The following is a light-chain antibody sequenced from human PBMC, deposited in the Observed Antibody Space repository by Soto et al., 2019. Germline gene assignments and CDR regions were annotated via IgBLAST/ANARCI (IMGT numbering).Light chain of an antibody. V-gene: IGKV1-5*01. CDR1: QSISNW. CDR3: QHYNSYSEA. Sequence: DIKMTKSPATLSAYVGDRVTINCRASQSISNWLAWYQQKPGKAPKLLIYDASSLESGVPSRFSGSGSGTEFTLTISSLQPDDFATYYCQHYNSYSEAFGQGTKVDI. CDR2: DAS. J-gene: IGKJ1*01.